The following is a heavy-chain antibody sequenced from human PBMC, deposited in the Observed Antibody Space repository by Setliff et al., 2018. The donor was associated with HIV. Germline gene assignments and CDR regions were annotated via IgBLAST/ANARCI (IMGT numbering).Heavy chain of an antibody. J-gene: IGHJ3*02. V-gene: IGHV1-46*01. Sequence: ASVKVSCKASGYTFTSYGISWVRQAPGQGLEWMGIINPSGGSTSYAQKFQGRVTMTRDTSTSTVYMELSSPRSEDTAVYYCAGARHHGYNFPEAFDIWGQGTMVTVSS. CDR3: AGARHHGYNFPEAFDI. CDR1: GYTFTSYG. CDR2: INPSGGST. D-gene: IGHD5-12*01.